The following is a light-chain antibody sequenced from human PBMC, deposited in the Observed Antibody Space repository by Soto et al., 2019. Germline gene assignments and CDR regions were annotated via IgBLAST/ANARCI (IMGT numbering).Light chain of an antibody. Sequence: EIVLTQSPGTLSLSPGERATLSCRASQSVRNNYLAWYQQKPGQAPGLLIYDASNRVTGIPARFSGSGSGTDFTLTISSLEPEDFAVYYCQQRSNGLTFGGGTKVDIK. CDR1: QSVRNNY. J-gene: IGKJ4*01. CDR3: QQRSNGLT. CDR2: DAS. V-gene: IGKV3D-20*02.